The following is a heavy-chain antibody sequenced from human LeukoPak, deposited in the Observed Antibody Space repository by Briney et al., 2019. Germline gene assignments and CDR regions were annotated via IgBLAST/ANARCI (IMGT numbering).Heavy chain of an antibody. V-gene: IGHV3-48*04. CDR3: AGPPGDY. CDR1: GFTFNSYS. Sequence: GGSLRLSCAASGFTFNSYSMNWVRQAPGKGLEWVSYISSGSSTKYYADSVKGRFTISRDNAKNSLYLQMNSLRAEDTAVYYCAGPPGDYWGQGTLVTVSS. CDR2: ISSGSSTK. J-gene: IGHJ4*02.